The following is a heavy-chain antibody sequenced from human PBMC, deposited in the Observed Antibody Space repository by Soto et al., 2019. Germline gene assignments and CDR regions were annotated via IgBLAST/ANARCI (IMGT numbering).Heavy chain of an antibody. J-gene: IGHJ5*02. V-gene: IGHV1-18*01. Sequence: QAQLVQSGPEVKNPGASVKVSCKASGYTFTSYGISWVRQAPGQGIERMGWISGYTGNTNYAQKVQGRVTLTTDTSTSTAYMELTSLTPDVTAVYYCARDERGSGSYFGRLNWFDPWCQGTLVTVSS. D-gene: IGHD3-10*01. CDR1: GYTFTSYG. CDR2: ISGYTGNT. CDR3: ARDERGSGSYFGRLNWFDP.